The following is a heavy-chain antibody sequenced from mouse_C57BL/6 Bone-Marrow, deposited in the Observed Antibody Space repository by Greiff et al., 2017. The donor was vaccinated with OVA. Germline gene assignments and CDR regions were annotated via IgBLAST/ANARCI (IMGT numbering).Heavy chain of an antibody. CDR2: ISNGGGST. CDR1: GFTFSDYY. D-gene: IGHD4-1*01. J-gene: IGHJ3*01. V-gene: IGHV5-12*01. CDR3: ASGILTGTAWFAY. Sequence: EVHLVESGGGLVQPGGSLKLSCAASGFTFSDYYMYWVRQTPEKRLEWVAYISNGGGSTYYPDTVKGRFTISRDNAKNTLYLRMSRLKSEDTALDYCASGILTGTAWFAYWGQGTLVTVSA.